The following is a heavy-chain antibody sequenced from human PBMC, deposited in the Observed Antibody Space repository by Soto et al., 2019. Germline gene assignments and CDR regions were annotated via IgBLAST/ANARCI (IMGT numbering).Heavy chain of an antibody. Sequence: PGGSPRLSCADSGFTFSSYWMNWVRQGPGKGLEWVANIKQDGSEKYYVDSVKGRFTISRDNAKNSLYLQMNSLRAEDTAVYYCAREPALTNYYYYYMDVWGKGTTVTVSS. J-gene: IGHJ6*03. CDR1: GFTFSSYW. V-gene: IGHV3-7*01. CDR3: AREPALTNYYYYYMDV. D-gene: IGHD2-2*01. CDR2: IKQDGSEK.